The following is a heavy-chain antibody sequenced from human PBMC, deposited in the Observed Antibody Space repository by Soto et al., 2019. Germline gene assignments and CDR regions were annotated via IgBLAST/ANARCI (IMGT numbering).Heavy chain of an antibody. CDR3: ARSIVVVVAATPNWYFDL. D-gene: IGHD2-15*01. V-gene: IGHV1-18*01. CDR2: ISAYNGNT. CDR1: GYTFTSYG. Sequence: ASVKVSCEAAGYTFTSYGISWVRQAPGQGLEWMGWISAYNGNTNYAQKLQGRVTMTTDTSTSTAYMELRSLRSDDTAVYYCARSIVVVVAATPNWYFDLWGRGTLVTVSS. J-gene: IGHJ2*01.